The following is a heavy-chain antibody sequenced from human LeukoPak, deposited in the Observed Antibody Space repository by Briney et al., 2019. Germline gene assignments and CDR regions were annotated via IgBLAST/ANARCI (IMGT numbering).Heavy chain of an antibody. Sequence: ASVKVSCKASGYTFTSYYMHWVRQAPGQGLEWMGIINPSGGSTSYAQKFQGRVTMTRDTSTSTVYMELSSLRSEDTAVYYCARERYFYGSGSYGPLRYWGQGTLVTVSS. V-gene: IGHV1-46*01. CDR2: INPSGGST. D-gene: IGHD3-10*01. CDR1: GYTFTSYY. J-gene: IGHJ4*02. CDR3: ARERYFYGSGSYGPLRY.